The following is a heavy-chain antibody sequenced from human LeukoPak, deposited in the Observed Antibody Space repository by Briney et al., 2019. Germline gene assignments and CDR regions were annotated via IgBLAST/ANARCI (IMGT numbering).Heavy chain of an antibody. CDR1: GGSISSYY. J-gene: IGHJ4*02. CDR3: ARGFYSPHY. CDR2: IHYTGST. V-gene: IGHV4-59*01. Sequence: PSETLSLTCTVSGGSISSYYWVWIRQPPGKGLEWIGYIHYTGSTDYNPSLKSRVTISVDMSKNQFSLRLTSVTAADTAVYYCARGFYSPHYWGQGTLVSVSS. D-gene: IGHD4-11*01.